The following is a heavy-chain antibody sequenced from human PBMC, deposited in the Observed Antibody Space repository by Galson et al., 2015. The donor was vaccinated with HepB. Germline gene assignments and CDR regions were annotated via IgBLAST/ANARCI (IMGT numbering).Heavy chain of an antibody. D-gene: IGHD4-17*01. V-gene: IGHV3-74*01. Sequence: SLRLSCAASGFTFSSYWMHWVRQAPGKGLVWVSRINSDGSSTSYADSVKGRFTISRDNAKNTLYLQMNSLRVEDTAVYYCARDPRPYGDYVVPHYWGQGTLVTVSS. CDR3: ARDPRPYGDYVVPHY. CDR1: GFTFSSYW. J-gene: IGHJ4*02. CDR2: INSDGSST.